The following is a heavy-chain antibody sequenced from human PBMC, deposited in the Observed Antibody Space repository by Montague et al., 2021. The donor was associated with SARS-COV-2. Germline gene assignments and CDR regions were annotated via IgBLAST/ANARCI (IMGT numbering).Heavy chain of an antibody. CDR3: ARGGGYYSYGLDV. D-gene: IGHD3-22*01. J-gene: IGHJ6*02. CDR1: GGSISNYY. CDR2: IYYSGST. Sequence: SETLSLTCTVSGGSISNYYWSWIRQPPGRGLEWIGYIYYSGSTDYSPSLKSRVTISLDTSKNQFSLKVTSVTAAGTAVYYCARGGGYYSYGLDVWGPGTTVTVSS. V-gene: IGHV4-59*01.